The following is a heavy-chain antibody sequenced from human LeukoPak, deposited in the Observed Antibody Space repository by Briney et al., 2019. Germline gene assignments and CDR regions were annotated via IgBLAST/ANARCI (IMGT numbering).Heavy chain of an antibody. CDR3: AKGQYYYDSSGYYNFDY. J-gene: IGHJ4*02. V-gene: IGHV3-23*01. CDR2: ISGSGGST. CDR1: GFTFSSYA. Sequence: GGSLRLSCAASGFTFSSYAMSWVRQAPGKGLEWVSAISGSGGSTYYADSVKGRFTISRDNSKNTLYLQMNSLRAEDTAVYYCAKGQYYYDSSGYYNFDYWGQGTLVTVSS. D-gene: IGHD3-22*01.